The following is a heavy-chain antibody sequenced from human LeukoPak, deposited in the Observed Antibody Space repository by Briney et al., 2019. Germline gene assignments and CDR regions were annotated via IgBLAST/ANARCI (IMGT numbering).Heavy chain of an antibody. CDR2: IKSKTDGGTT. V-gene: IGHV3-15*01. CDR3: TSARELYI. J-gene: IGHJ4*02. Sequence: GGSLRLSCAASGFTFDDYAMHWVRQAPGKALEWVGRIKSKTDGGTTDYAAPVNGRFTISRDDSKNTLYLQMNSLKTEDTAVYYCTSARELYIWGQGTLVTVSS. CDR1: GFTFDDYA. D-gene: IGHD1-26*01.